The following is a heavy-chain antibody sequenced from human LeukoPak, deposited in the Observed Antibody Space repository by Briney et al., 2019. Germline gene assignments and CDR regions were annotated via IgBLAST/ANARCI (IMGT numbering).Heavy chain of an antibody. D-gene: IGHD6-19*01. CDR3: ARDLKRLTSGWITAAAGDY. Sequence: ASVKVSCKASGYTFTSYGISWVRQAPGQGLEWMGWISAYNGNTNHAQKLQGRVTMTTDTSTSTAYMELRSLRSDDTAVYCCARDLKRLTSGWITAAAGDYWGQGTLVTVSS. CDR1: GYTFTSYG. V-gene: IGHV1-18*01. J-gene: IGHJ4*02. CDR2: ISAYNGNT.